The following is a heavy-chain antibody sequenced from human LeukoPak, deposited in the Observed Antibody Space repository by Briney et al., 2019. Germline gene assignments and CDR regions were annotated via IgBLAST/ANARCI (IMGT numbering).Heavy chain of an antibody. V-gene: IGHV3-64*01. J-gene: IGHJ4*02. CDR1: GFTFSSYA. CDR2: ISSNGGST. D-gene: IGHD5-12*01. CDR3: AKYVARSRGFDY. Sequence: PGGSLRLSCAASGFTFSSYAMHWVRQAPGKGLEYVSAISSNGGSTYYANSVKGRFTISRDNSKNTLYLQMNSLRAEDTAVYYCAKYVARSRGFDYWGQGTLVTVSS.